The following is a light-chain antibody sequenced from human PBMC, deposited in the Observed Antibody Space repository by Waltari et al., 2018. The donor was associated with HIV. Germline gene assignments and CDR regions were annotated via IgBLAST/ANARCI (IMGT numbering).Light chain of an antibody. CDR1: SSDVRGYNY. V-gene: IGLV2-14*01. J-gene: IGLJ1*01. CDR3: NSYTSSTTRV. Sequence: QSALTQPASVSGSPGQSITISCTGTSSDVRGYNYVSWYQPHPCKAPTLLIYEVRIRPSGVSNRFSGSKSGNTASLTISGLQAEDEADYYCNSYTSSTTRVFGTGTKVTVL. CDR2: EVR.